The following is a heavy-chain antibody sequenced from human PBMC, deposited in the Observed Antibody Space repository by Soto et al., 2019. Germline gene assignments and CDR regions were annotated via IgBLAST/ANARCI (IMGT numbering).Heavy chain of an antibody. V-gene: IGHV4-34*01. CDR3: ARTSGAYCTNGVCYDAFDI. CDR2: INHSGST. Sequence: SETLSLTCAVYGGSFSGYYWSWIRQPPGKGLEWIGEINHSGSTNYNPSLKSRVTISVDTSKNQFSLKLSSVTAADTAVYYCARTSGAYCTNGVCYDAFDIWGQGTMVNV. J-gene: IGHJ3*02. D-gene: IGHD2-8*01. CDR1: GGSFSGYY.